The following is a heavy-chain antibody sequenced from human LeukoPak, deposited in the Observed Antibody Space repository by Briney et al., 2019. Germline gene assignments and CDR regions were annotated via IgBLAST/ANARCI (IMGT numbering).Heavy chain of an antibody. D-gene: IGHD4-17*01. V-gene: IGHV4-34*01. CDR1: GGSFSGYY. J-gene: IGHJ4*02. CDR3: AGGLLPYGAFDY. Sequence: SETLSLTCAVYGGSFSGYYWSWIRQPPGKGLEWIGEINHSGSTNYNPSLKSRVTISVDTSKNQFSLKLSSVTAADTAVYYCAGGLLPYGAFDYWGQGTLVTVSP. CDR2: INHSGST.